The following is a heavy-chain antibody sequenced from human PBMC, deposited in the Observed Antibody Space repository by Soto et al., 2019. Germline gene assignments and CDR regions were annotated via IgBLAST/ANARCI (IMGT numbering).Heavy chain of an antibody. V-gene: IGHV3-7*03. CDR2: IKQDGSEK. D-gene: IGHD3-10*01. J-gene: IGHJ4*02. CDR1: GFTFSSYC. Sequence: XESLSLSCAASGFTFSSYCMSGVRQAPGKGLEWVANIKQDGSEKYYVDSVKGRFTISRDNAKNSLYLQMNSLRAEDTAVYYCERDSFRRYGSGSHWGQGTLVTVSS. CDR3: ERDSFRRYGSGSH.